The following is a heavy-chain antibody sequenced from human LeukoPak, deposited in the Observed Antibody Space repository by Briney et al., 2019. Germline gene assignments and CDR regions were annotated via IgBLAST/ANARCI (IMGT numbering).Heavy chain of an antibody. CDR2: INTDGSTA. J-gene: IGHJ4*02. V-gene: IGHV3-74*01. Sequence: TGGSLRLSRAASGFTFTTYWMHWVRQAPGKGLVWVSRINTDGSTATYADSVKGRFTISRDNAKNTLYLQMNSLRAEDTAVYYCARGGDYASGSPGDYWGQGTLVTVSS. D-gene: IGHD3-10*01. CDR3: ARGGDYASGSPGDY. CDR1: GFTFTTYW.